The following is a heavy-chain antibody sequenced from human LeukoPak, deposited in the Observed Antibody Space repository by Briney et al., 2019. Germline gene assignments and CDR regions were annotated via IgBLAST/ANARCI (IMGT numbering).Heavy chain of an antibody. CDR3: ARSRAPIHTPTDY. Sequence: GGSLRLSCAASGFTFSSYAMHWVRQAPGKGLEWVAVISYDGSNKYYADSVKGRFTISRDNSKNTLYLQMNSLRAEDTAVYYCARSRAPIHTPTDYWGQGTLATVSS. CDR1: GFTFSSYA. D-gene: IGHD5-18*01. J-gene: IGHJ4*02. CDR2: ISYDGSNK. V-gene: IGHV3-30-3*01.